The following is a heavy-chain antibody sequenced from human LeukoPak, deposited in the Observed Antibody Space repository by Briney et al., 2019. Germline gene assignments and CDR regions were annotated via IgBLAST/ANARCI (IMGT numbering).Heavy chain of an antibody. Sequence: ASVKVSCKASGGTFSSYAISWVRQAPGQGLEWMGGIIPIFGTANYAQKFQGRVTITADESTSTAYMELSSLRSEDTAVYCCASTLNYYYYYYGMDVWGQGTTVTVSS. CDR1: GGTFSSYA. J-gene: IGHJ6*02. D-gene: IGHD1-7*01. V-gene: IGHV1-69*13. CDR3: ASTLNYYYYYYGMDV. CDR2: IIPIFGTA.